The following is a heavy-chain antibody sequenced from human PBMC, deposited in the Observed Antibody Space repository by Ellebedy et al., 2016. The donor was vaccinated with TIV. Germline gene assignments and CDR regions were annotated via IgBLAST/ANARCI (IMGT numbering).Heavy chain of an antibody. D-gene: IGHD1-26*01. CDR2: IYSGGST. J-gene: IGHJ6*02. V-gene: IGHV3-53*01. CDR1: GFTVSSNY. CDR3: ARGSYYYYYYGMDV. Sequence: PGGSLRLSCAASGFTVSSNYMSWVRQAPGKGLEWVSVIYSGGSTYYADSVKGRFTISRDNSKNTLYLQMNSLRAEDTAVYYCARGSYYYYYYGMDVWGQGTTVTVSS.